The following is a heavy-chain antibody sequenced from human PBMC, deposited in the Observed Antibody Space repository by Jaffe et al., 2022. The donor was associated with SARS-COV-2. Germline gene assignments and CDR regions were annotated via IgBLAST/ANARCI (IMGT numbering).Heavy chain of an antibody. D-gene: IGHD2-15*01. J-gene: IGHJ4*02. CDR3: ARADGHCSGGSCPFDQ. Sequence: EVELLESGGGSVQPGGSLRLSCAASGFTFSSYALSWVRQAPGRGLEGVSVISDSGGNAYYADSVKGRFTISRDNSKSTLNLQMNSLIDDDTAVYYCARADGHCSGGSCPFDQWGQGTLVTVSS. CDR2: ISDSGGNA. CDR1: GFTFSSYA. V-gene: IGHV3-23*01.